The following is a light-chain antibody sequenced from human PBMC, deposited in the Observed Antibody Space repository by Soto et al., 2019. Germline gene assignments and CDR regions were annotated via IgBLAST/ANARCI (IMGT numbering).Light chain of an antibody. J-gene: IGLJ1*01. V-gene: IGLV2-14*01. CDR1: SSDVGGYNY. CDR3: SSYTSSSTLYV. Sequence: QSALTQPASVSGSPEQSITISCTGTSSDVGGYNYVSWYQQHPGKAPKLMIYEVSNRPSGVSNRFSGSKSGNTASLTISGLQAEDEADYYCSSYTSSSTLYVFGTGTKVTAL. CDR2: EVS.